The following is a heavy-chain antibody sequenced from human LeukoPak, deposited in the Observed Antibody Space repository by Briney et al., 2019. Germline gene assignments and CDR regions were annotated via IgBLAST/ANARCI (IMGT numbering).Heavy chain of an antibody. CDR2: IYPDDSDT. D-gene: IGHD1-26*01. J-gene: IGHJ4*02. CDR1: GYTFTSYW. CDR3: ARSGSYSNQFDY. Sequence: GESLKISCKGSGYTFTSYWIGWVRPMPGKGLEWMGIIYPDDSDTRYSPSFQGQVTISADKSINTAYLQWNSLKTSDTAVYYCARSGSYSNQFDYWGQGTLVTVSS. V-gene: IGHV5-51*01.